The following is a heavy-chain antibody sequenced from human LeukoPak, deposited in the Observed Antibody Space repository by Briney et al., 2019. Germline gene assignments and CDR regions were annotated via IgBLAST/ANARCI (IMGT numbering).Heavy chain of an antibody. Sequence: GASVKVSCKASGYTFTSYSISWVRQAPGQGLEWMGWISAYNGNTNYAQKLQGRVTMTTDTSTSTAYMELRSLRSDDTAVYYCARDRQSPVQDYYYYMDVWGKGTTVTISS. J-gene: IGHJ6*03. D-gene: IGHD1-1*01. CDR2: ISAYNGNT. CDR3: ARDRQSPVQDYYYYMDV. CDR1: GYTFTSYS. V-gene: IGHV1-18*01.